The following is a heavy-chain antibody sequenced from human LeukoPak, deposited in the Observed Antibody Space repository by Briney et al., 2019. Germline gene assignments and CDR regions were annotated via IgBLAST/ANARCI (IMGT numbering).Heavy chain of an antibody. CDR1: GFPFGNYA. D-gene: IGHD1-26*01. J-gene: IGHJ5*01. Sequence: GGSLRLSCVASGFPFGNYAMHWVRQTPGKGLEWVAGIPWNNDIITYADSVRGRFTVSRDNAKHSVYLQMDSLNPEDTALYHCVRGAWLDFWGQGTLVTVSS. CDR2: IPWNNDII. V-gene: IGHV3-9*01. CDR3: VRGAWLDF.